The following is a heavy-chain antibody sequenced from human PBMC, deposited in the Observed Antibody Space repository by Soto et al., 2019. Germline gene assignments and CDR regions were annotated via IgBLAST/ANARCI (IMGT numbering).Heavy chain of an antibody. CDR1: GGSISSYY. V-gene: IGHV4-59*01. CDR3: GRRGGGYDGYYYYYYMDV. J-gene: IGHJ6*03. CDR2: IYYSGST. D-gene: IGHD5-12*01. Sequence: SETLSLTCTVSGGSISSYYWSWIRQPPGKGLEWIGYIYYSGSTNYNPSLKSRVTISVDTSKNQFSLKLSSVTAADTAVYYCGRRGGGYDGYYYYYYMDVWGKGTTVTVSS.